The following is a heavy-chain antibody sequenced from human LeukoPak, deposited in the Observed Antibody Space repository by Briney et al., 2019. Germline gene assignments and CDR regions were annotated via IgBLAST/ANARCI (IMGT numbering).Heavy chain of an antibody. CDR2: ISGYNGNT. J-gene: IGHJ6*03. D-gene: IGHD3-10*01. CDR3: ARGEWFGELLTYYYYMDV. V-gene: IGHV1-18*01. Sequence: GASVRVSCKASGYTFTSYGMSWVRQAPGQGLEWMGWISGYNGNTNYAQKLQGRVTITTDTSTSTAYMEMSSLRSEDTAVYYCARGEWFGELLTYYYYMDVWGKGTTVTVSS. CDR1: GYTFTSYG.